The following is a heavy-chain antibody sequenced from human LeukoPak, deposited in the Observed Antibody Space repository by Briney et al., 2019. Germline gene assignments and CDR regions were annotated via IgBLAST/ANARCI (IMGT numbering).Heavy chain of an antibody. Sequence: SGPTLVNPTQTLTLTCTFTGFSLNTRGVGVGWIRQPPGRALEWLALIYWDDDRRYSPSLKSRLTITKDTSRNQVVLTMTNMDPVDTATYFCAHRKNYYDSSVFDNWGQGTLVTVSS. J-gene: IGHJ4*02. D-gene: IGHD3-22*01. V-gene: IGHV2-5*02. CDR3: AHRKNYYDSSVFDN. CDR1: GFSLNTRGVG. CDR2: IYWDDDR.